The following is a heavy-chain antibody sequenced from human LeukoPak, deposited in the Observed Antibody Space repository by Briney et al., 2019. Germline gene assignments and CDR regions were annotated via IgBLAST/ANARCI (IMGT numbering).Heavy chain of an antibody. Sequence: GGSLRLSCAASGFTFSTYWMMWVRQAPGKGLEWVANMNEDGSQKYYVGSVKGRFTISRDNAKNSLYLQMNSLRAEDTAVYYCAKGGTADYDFWSGYYTSYYYYYMDVWGKGTTVTVSS. CDR3: AKGGTADYDFWSGYYTSYYYYYMDV. D-gene: IGHD3-3*01. V-gene: IGHV3-7*01. CDR1: GFTFSTYW. CDR2: MNEDGSQK. J-gene: IGHJ6*03.